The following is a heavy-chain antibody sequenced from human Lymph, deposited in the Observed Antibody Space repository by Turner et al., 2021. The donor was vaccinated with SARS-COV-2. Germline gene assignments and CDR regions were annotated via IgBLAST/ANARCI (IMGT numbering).Heavy chain of an antibody. CDR1: GFTFSSYV. CDR2: ISYDGSNK. CDR3: ARFLWLRGMFDY. V-gene: IGHV3-30-3*01. Sequence: QVQLVESGGGVVQPGRSLRLPCAACGFTFSSYVMHWVRQAPGKGLEWVAVISYDGSNKYYADSVKGRFTISRDNFKNTLYLQMNSLRAEDTAVYYCARFLWLRGMFDYWGQGTLVTVSS. J-gene: IGHJ4*02. D-gene: IGHD3-22*01.